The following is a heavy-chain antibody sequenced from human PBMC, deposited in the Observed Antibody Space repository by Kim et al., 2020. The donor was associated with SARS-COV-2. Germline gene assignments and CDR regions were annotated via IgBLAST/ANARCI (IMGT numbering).Heavy chain of an antibody. CDR1: GGSISSYY. J-gene: IGHJ6*02. D-gene: IGHD3-16*01. V-gene: IGHV4-59*01. CDR3: AREGAYDYVWGTSTPGYYYCYYGMDV. Sequence: SETLSLTCTVSGGSISSYYWSWIRQPPGKGLEWIGYIYYSVSTNYNPSLKSRVTISVDTSKNQFSLKLSSVTAADTAVYYFAREGAYDYVWGTSTPGYYYCYYGMDVWGQGTTVTVSS. CDR2: IYYSVST.